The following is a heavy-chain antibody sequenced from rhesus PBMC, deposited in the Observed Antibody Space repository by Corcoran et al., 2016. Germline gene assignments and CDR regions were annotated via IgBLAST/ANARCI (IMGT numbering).Heavy chain of an antibody. CDR2: NKNKADGGTE. J-gene: IGHJ4*01. Sequence: EVQLVESGGGLVQPGGSLRLSCAASGFTFSNYWMSWVRQAPGKGLGWVGFNKNKADGGTEAYAESVKGRFTISRDESKNTLYLQMNSLKTEDTAVYYCTREYYEDDYGYYYFDYWGQGVLVTVSS. V-gene: IGHV3S11*01. CDR3: TREYYEDDYGYYYFDY. D-gene: IGHD3-9*01. CDR1: GFTFSNYW.